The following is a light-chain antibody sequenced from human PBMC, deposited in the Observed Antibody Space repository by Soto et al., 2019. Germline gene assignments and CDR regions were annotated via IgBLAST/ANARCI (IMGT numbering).Light chain of an antibody. J-gene: IGKJ1*01. CDR1: QSVTSSY. Sequence: EIVLTQSPGTLSLSPGERATLSCRASQSVTSSYLAWYQQKPGQAPRLLIYGASSRATGIPDRFSGSGSETDFTVTISRWEPEDFAVYYCRQYGSSPWTFGQGTKVDIK. V-gene: IGKV3-20*01. CDR3: RQYGSSPWT. CDR2: GAS.